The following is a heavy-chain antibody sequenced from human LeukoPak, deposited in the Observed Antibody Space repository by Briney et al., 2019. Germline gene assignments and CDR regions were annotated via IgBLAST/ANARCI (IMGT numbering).Heavy chain of an antibody. CDR3: AVYDSSGYYYSNDAFDI. V-gene: IGHV1-8*01. CDR1: GYTFTSYD. Sequence: GASVQVSCKASGYTFTSYDINWVRQATGQGLEWMGWMNPNSGNTGYAQKFQGRVTMTRNTSISTAYMELSSLRSEDTAVYYCAVYDSSGYYYSNDAFDIWGQGTMVTVSS. D-gene: IGHD3-22*01. J-gene: IGHJ3*02. CDR2: MNPNSGNT.